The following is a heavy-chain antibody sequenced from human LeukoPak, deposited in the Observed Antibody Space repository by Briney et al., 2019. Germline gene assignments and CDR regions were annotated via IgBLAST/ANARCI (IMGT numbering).Heavy chain of an antibody. CDR3: ARDPYYYDSSGYPSFDY. Sequence: NPSETLSLTCTVSGGSISNYYWSWIRQPPGKGLEWVGYIYQSGSTDYNPSLKSRVTISVDTSRNQFSLKLSSVTAADTAVYYCARDPYYYDSSGYPSFDYWGQGTLVTVSS. V-gene: IGHV4-59*12. CDR1: GGSISNYY. D-gene: IGHD3-22*01. CDR2: IYQSGST. J-gene: IGHJ4*02.